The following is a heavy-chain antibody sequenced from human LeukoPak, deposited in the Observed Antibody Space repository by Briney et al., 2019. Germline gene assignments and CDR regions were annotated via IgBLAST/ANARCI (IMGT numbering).Heavy chain of an antibody. CDR1: GGTFSSYA. J-gene: IGHJ3*02. CDR2: IIPIFGTA. V-gene: IGHV1-69*06. CDR3: ARVRWGSYYVDGDAFDI. D-gene: IGHD1-26*01. Sequence: ASVKVSCKASGGTFSSYAISWVRQAPGQGLEWMGGIIPIFGTANYAQKFRGRVTITADKSTSTAYMELSSLRSEDTAVYYCARVRWGSYYVDGDAFDIWGQGTMVTVSS.